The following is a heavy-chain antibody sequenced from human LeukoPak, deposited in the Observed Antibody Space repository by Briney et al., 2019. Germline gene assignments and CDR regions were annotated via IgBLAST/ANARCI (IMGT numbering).Heavy chain of an antibody. J-gene: IGHJ4*02. D-gene: IGHD2-15*01. Sequence: PGGSLRLSCAASGFTFKSYLMTWVRQAPGKGLEWVSSINGGGSSTSYADSVKGRFTISRDNSKTTLFLQMNSLRAEDTADYYCARQLGYCDSGTCYFEYWGQGTLVTVSS. CDR3: ARQLGYCDSGTCYFEY. CDR2: INGGGSST. CDR1: GFTFKSYL. V-gene: IGHV3-23*01.